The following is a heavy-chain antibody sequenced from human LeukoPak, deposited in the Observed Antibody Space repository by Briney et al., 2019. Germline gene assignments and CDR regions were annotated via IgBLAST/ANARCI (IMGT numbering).Heavy chain of an antibody. CDR3: ARVGGQYCSSTSCYVDAFDI. CDR2: IYYSGST. V-gene: IGHV4-59*01. CDR1: GGSISSYY. D-gene: IGHD2-2*01. J-gene: IGHJ3*02. Sequence: PSETLSLTCTVSGGSISSYYWSWIRQPPGKGLEWIGYIYYSGSTNYNPSLKSRVTISVDTSKNQFSLKLSSVTAADTAVYYCARVGGQYCSSTSCYVDAFDIWGQGTMVTVSS.